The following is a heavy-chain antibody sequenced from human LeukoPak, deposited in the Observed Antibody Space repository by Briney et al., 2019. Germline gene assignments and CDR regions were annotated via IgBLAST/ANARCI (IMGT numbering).Heavy chain of an antibody. Sequence: GGSLRLSWAASGFTFTSYAMSWVRQPPGKGLEWVSAISGSGGSTYYADSMKGRFTLSRDHSKNTLYLQMNSLRAEDTAVYYCAKDQNIVVVPAATGRNWFDPWGQGTLVTVSS. CDR2: ISGSGGST. CDR1: GFTFTSYA. V-gene: IGHV3-23*01. J-gene: IGHJ5*02. CDR3: AKDQNIVVVPAATGRNWFDP. D-gene: IGHD2-2*01.